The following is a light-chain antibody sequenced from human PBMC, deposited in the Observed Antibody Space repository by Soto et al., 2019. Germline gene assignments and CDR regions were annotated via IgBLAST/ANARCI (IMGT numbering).Light chain of an antibody. Sequence: DIVMTQSPDSPAVSLDERATINCKSSQSVLYSSNNKNYLAWYQQKPGQPPKLLIYWASTRESGVPDRFSGSGSGTDFTLTISSLQAEDVAVYYCQQYYSTLYTFGQGTKLEIK. CDR1: QSVLYSSNNKNY. J-gene: IGKJ2*01. CDR2: WAS. V-gene: IGKV4-1*01. CDR3: QQYYSTLYT.